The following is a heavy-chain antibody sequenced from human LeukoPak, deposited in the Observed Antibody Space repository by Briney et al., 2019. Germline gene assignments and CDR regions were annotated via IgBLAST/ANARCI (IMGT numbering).Heavy chain of an antibody. Sequence: GESLKISCKGSGYSFTTYRIGWVRQMPGKGLEWMGVISPGDSDTRYSPSFQGQVTISADKSISTAYLQWSSLRASDTAMYYCARHLDDSSGYYYRTMYYFDYWGQGTLVTVSS. V-gene: IGHV5-51*01. D-gene: IGHD3-22*01. J-gene: IGHJ4*02. CDR2: ISPGDSDT. CDR1: GYSFTTYR. CDR3: ARHLDDSSGYYYRTMYYFDY.